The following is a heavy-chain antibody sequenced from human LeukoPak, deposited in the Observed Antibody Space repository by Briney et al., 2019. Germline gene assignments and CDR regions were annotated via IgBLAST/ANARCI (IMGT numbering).Heavy chain of an antibody. CDR3: YGECYLSDY. J-gene: IGHJ4*02. CDR2: IKQDGSEK. V-gene: IGHV3-7*01. Sequence: GGSLRLSCAASGFTFGNYLMDWVRQAPGKGLEWVANIKQDGSEKYYVDSVKGRFTISRDNAKNSLYLQMNSLRAEDTAVYYCYGECYLSDYWGQRTLVTVSS. CDR1: GFTFGNYL. D-gene: IGHD2-15*01.